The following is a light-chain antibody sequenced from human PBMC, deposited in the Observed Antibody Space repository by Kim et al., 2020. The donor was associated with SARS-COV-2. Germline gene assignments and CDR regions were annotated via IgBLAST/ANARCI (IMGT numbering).Light chain of an antibody. J-gene: IGLJ1*01. Sequence: QSALTQPASMSGSPGQSITISCSGTSSDIGNSNAVSWYQQHSGKAPRLIIYDVRDRPSGVSTRFSGSKSANMASLTISGLQSEDEAYYFCCSTSNSLDYIFGTGTKVTVL. V-gene: IGLV2-14*03. CDR3: CSTSNSLDYI. CDR2: DVR. CDR1: SSDIGNSNA.